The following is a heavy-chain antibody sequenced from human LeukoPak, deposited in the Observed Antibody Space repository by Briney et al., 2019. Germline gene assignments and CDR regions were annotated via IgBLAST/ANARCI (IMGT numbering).Heavy chain of an antibody. CDR3: ARDIAFGEGTLLYFDY. CDR1: GYTFTSYA. J-gene: IGHJ4*02. D-gene: IGHD3-10*01. Sequence: ASVRVSCKASGYTFTSYAMHWVRQAPGQRLEWMGWINAGNGNTKYSQKFQGRVTITRDTSASTAYMELSSLRSEDTAVYYCARDIAFGEGTLLYFDYWGQGTLVTVSS. CDR2: INAGNGNT. V-gene: IGHV1-3*01.